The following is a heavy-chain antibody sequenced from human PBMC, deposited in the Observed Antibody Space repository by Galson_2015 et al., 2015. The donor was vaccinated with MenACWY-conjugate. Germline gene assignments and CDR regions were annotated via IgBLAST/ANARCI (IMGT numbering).Heavy chain of an antibody. Sequence: SLRLSCAASGFIFSNYWMSWVRQAPGKGLEWVANIKQDGNERYYVDSVKGRFTISRDNAKNSLYLQMNSLRVEDTAIYYCTRVVASHESDYWGQGTLVAVSS. CDR3: TRVVASHESDY. V-gene: IGHV3-7*03. CDR1: GFIFSNYW. J-gene: IGHJ4*02. CDR2: IKQDGNER.